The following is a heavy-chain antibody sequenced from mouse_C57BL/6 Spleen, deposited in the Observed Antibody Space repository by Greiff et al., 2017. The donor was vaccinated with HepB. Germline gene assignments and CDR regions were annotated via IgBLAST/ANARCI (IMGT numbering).Heavy chain of an antibody. V-gene: IGHV1-82*01. D-gene: IGHD1-1*01. CDR1: GYAFSSSW. J-gene: IGHJ2*01. Sequence: VQLKESGPELVKPGASVKISCKASGYAFSSSWMNWVKQRPGKGLEWIGRIYPGDGDTNYNVKFKGKATLTADKSSSTAYMQLSSLTSEDSAVYFCARDYGSSYVGCFDYWGQGTTLTVSS. CDR2: IYPGDGDT. CDR3: ARDYGSSYVGCFDY.